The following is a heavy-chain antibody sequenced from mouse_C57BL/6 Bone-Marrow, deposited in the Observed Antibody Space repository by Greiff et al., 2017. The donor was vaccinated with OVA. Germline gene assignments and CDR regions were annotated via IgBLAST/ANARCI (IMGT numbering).Heavy chain of an antibody. D-gene: IGHD1-1*01. CDR3: AKRGYYGSRLLSWYFDV. J-gene: IGHJ1*03. V-gene: IGHV2-5*01. Sequence: QVQLQQSGPGLVQPSQSLSITCTVSGFSLTSYGVHWVRQSPGKGLEWLGVIWRGGSTDYNAAFMSRLSITKDNSKSQVFFKMNSLQADDTAIYYCAKRGYYGSRLLSWYFDVWGTGTTVTVSS. CDR1: GFSLTSYG. CDR2: IWRGGST.